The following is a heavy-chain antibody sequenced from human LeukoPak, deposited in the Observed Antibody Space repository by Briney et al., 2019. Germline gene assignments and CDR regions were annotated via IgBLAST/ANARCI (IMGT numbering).Heavy chain of an antibody. V-gene: IGHV3-7*01. CDR3: ASFVPDH. Sequence: GGSLRLSCTASGFTFGDYAMSWVRQAPGKGLEWVANIKQDGSEKNYVDSVRGRFTISRDNAKSSLYLQMNSLRAEDTAVYYCASFVPDHWGQGTLVTVSS. D-gene: IGHD3-3*01. CDR2: IKQDGSEK. J-gene: IGHJ5*02. CDR1: GFTFGDYA.